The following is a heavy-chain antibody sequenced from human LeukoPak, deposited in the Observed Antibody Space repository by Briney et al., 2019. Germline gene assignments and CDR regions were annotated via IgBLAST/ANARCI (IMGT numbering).Heavy chain of an antibody. D-gene: IGHD2-2*01. Sequence: PSETLSLTCTVSGGSISSSSYYWGWIRQPPGKGLEWIGSIYYSGSTYYNPSLKSRVTISVDTSKNQFSLKLSSVTAADTAVYYCARHEKVPAAIDSGPYYFDYWGQGTLVTVSS. CDR3: ARHEKVPAAIDSGPYYFDY. CDR2: IYYSGST. CDR1: GGSISSSSYY. J-gene: IGHJ4*02. V-gene: IGHV4-39*01.